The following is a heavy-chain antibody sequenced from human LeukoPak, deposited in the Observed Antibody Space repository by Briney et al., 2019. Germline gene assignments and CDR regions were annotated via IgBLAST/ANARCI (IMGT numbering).Heavy chain of an antibody. CDR2: ISSSSSYI. CDR1: GFTFSSYS. V-gene: IGHV3-21*01. J-gene: IGHJ4*02. Sequence: GGSLRLSCAASGFTFSSYSMNWVRQAPGKGLEWVSSISSSSSYIYYADSVKGRFTISRDNAKNSLYLQMNSLRAEDTAVYYCARGAGTFNYYGSGSYSYWGQGTLVTVSS. CDR3: ARGAGTFNYYGSGSYSY. D-gene: IGHD3-10*01.